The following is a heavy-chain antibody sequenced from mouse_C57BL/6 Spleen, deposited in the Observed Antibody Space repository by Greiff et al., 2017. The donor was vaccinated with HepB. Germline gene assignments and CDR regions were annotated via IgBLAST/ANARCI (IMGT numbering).Heavy chain of an antibody. CDR1: GFTFSDYY. Sequence: EVHLVESEGGLVQPGSSMKLSCTASGFTFSDYYMAWVRQVPEKGLEWVANINYDGSSTYYLDSLKSRFIISRDNAKNILYLQMSSLKSEDTATYYCARGWDNWYFDVWGTGTTVTVSS. CDR3: ARGWDNWYFDV. D-gene: IGHD2-3*01. CDR2: INYDGSST. J-gene: IGHJ1*03. V-gene: IGHV5-16*01.